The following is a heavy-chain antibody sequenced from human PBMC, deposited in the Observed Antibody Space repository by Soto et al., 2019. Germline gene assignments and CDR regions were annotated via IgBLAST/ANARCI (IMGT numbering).Heavy chain of an antibody. CDR3: ARVIPAAGSDY. V-gene: IGHV3-64*01. D-gene: IGHD6-13*01. Sequence: DVQLAESGGGLVQPGGSLRLSCAASGFTFSNYAMHCVRQAPGKGLEYVSAISSNGGSTYYANSVKGRFTISRDNSKNTLYLQMGSMRAEDMAVYYCARVIPAAGSDYWGQGTLVTVS. J-gene: IGHJ4*02. CDR2: ISSNGGST. CDR1: GFTFSNYA.